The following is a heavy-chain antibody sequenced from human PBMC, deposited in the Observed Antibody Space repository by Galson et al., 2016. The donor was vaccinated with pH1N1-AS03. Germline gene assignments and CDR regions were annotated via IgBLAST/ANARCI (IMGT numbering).Heavy chain of an antibody. CDR1: GFTFSSHG. V-gene: IGHV3-33*01. D-gene: IGHD3-16*02. Sequence: SLRLSCAASGFTFSSHGMHWVRQTPGKGLEWVAVIWHDGSEKYYADSVKGRFTISRDNSKNTLYLQMNSLRAEDTAVYYCARDSHYYDYIWGTYRYDWYFDLWGRGTLVTVSS. CDR3: ARDSHYYDYIWGTYRYDWYFDL. CDR2: IWHDGSEK. J-gene: IGHJ2*01.